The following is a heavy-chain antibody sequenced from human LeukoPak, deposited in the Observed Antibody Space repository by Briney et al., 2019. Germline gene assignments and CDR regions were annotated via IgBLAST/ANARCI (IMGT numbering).Heavy chain of an antibody. V-gene: IGHV3-21*01. J-gene: IGHJ4*02. CDR1: GGSFSGYY. D-gene: IGHD6-13*01. CDR2: ISSSSSYI. CDR3: ARDSAAAHLDY. Sequence: ETLSLTCAVYGGSFSGYYWSWIRQPPGKGLEWVSSISSSSSYIYYADSVKGRFTISRDNAKNSLYLQMNSLRAEDTAVYYCARDSAAAHLDYWGQGTLVTVSS.